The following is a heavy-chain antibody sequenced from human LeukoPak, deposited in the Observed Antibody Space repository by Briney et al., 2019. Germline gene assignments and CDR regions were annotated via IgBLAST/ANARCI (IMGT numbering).Heavy chain of an antibody. J-gene: IGHJ4*02. CDR3: ARAGGSGWYTSCDY. D-gene: IGHD6-19*01. CDR2: IYTSGST. V-gene: IGHV4-61*02. CDR1: GGSISSGSYY. Sequence: SETLSLTCTVSGGSISSGSYYWSWIRQPAGKGLEWIGRIYTSGSTNYNPSLKSRVTISVDTSKNQFSLKLSSVTAADTAVYYCARAGGSGWYTSCDYWGQGTLVTVSS.